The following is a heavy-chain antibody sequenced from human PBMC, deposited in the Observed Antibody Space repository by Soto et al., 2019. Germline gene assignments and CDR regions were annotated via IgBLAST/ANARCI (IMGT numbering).Heavy chain of an antibody. V-gene: IGHV3-23*01. CDR3: VKGGWLDD. CDR2: IGVSGGET. CDR1: GFPFSKFE. J-gene: IGHJ4*02. Sequence: EVQVLEAGGGLGQPGGSRRLSCTASGFPFSKFEMSWARQASGKRLEWVSFIGVSGGETHYAVSVKGRFTISRDNSKNKLYLQMDSLRAEDLAVYYCVKGGWLDDWVQGTLVNVSS. D-gene: IGHD6-19*01.